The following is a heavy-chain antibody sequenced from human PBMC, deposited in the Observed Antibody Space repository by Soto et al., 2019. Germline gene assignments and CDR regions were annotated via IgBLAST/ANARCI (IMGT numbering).Heavy chain of an antibody. Sequence: QVQLQESGPGLVKPSETLSLTCTVSGGSVSSGSYYWSWIRQPPGKGLEWIGYIYYSGSTNYNPTLKSRVTISVDTSKNQFSLKLSSVTAADTAVYYCATRERGGLLQYWGQGTLVTVSS. V-gene: IGHV4-61*01. CDR2: IYYSGST. D-gene: IGHD2-15*01. J-gene: IGHJ4*02. CDR1: GGSVSSGSYY. CDR3: ATRERGGLLQY.